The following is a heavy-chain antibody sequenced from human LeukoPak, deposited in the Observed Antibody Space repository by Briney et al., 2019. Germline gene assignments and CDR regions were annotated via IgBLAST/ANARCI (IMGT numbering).Heavy chain of an antibody. V-gene: IGHV3-23*01. Sequence: GGSLRLSCAASGFTFSSYAMSWVRQAPGKGLEWVSAISGSGGSTYYADSVKGRFTISRDNSKNTLYLQMNSLRAEDTAVYYCVRVDIVATINDYWGQGALVIVSS. J-gene: IGHJ4*02. D-gene: IGHD5-12*01. CDR2: ISGSGGST. CDR1: GFTFSSYA. CDR3: VRVDIVATINDY.